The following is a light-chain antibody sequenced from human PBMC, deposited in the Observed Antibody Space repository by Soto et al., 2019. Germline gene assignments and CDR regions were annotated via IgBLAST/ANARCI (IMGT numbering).Light chain of an antibody. CDR2: YDD. CDR1: SSNIGNNA. J-gene: IGLJ2*01. V-gene: IGLV1-36*01. CDR3: AAWDDSLNGLV. Sequence: QSVLTQPPSVSEAPRQRVTISCSGSSSNIGNNAVNWYQQLPGKAPKLLIYYDDLLPSGVSDRFSGSKSGTSASLAISGLQXXXXXDYYCAAWDDSLNGLVFGGGTKLT.